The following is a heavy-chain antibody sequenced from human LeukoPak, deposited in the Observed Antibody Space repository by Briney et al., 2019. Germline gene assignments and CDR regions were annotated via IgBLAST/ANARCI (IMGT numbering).Heavy chain of an antibody. V-gene: IGHV3-7*01. J-gene: IGHJ4*02. CDR1: GFTFSSHW. Sequence: GGSLRLSCAASGFTFSSHWMSWVRQAPGKGLEWVANIKQDESKKYYVDSVKGRFTISRDNAENSLYLEMNSLRVEDTAVYYCAREHSYGYGTGDYWGQGTLVTVSS. D-gene: IGHD5-18*01. CDR3: AREHSYGYGTGDY. CDR2: IKQDESKK.